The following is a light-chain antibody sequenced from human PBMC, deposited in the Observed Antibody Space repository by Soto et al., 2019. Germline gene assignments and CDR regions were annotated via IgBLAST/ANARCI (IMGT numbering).Light chain of an antibody. CDR1: QDISNY. V-gene: IGKV1-33*01. Sequence: DIQMTQSPSSLSASVGDRVTSTCQASQDISNYLNWYQQKPGKAPKLLIYDASNLETGVPSRFSGSGSGTDFTFTISSLQPEDIATYYCQQYDNLPPALTFGGGTKVEIQ. J-gene: IGKJ4*01. CDR2: DAS. CDR3: QQYDNLPPALT.